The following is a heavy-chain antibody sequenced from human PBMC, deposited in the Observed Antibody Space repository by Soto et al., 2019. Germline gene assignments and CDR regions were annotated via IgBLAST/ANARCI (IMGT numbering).Heavy chain of an antibody. V-gene: IGHV3-23*01. CDR2: VSASGLNT. CDR3: QKDRPGRTYRSFFVF. Sequence: GGSLRLSCAAAGVTFSTYARAWVRQAPGKGLEWVSDVSASGLNTDYADPVKGRFYISRDNSKNTVSLHMNSWRAEDTALFYCQKDRPGRTYRSFFVFRGQGTPVPVSP. J-gene: IGHJ4*02. CDR1: GVTFSTYA. D-gene: IGHD3-16*02.